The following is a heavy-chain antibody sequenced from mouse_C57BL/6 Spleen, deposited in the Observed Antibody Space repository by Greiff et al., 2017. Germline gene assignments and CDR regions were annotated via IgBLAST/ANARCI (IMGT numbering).Heavy chain of an antibody. CDR1: GYTFTSYW. D-gene: IGHD1-1*02. J-gene: IGHJ2*01. CDR3: ARGRLWHTGLYY. CDR2: IYPSDSET. V-gene: IGHV1-61*01. Sequence: QVQLQQPGAELVRPGSSVKLSCKASGYTFTSYWMDWVKQRPGQGLEWIGNIYPSDSETHYNQKFKDKATLTVDKSSSTAYMQLSSLTSEDSAVYYCARGRLWHTGLYYWGQGTTLTVSS.